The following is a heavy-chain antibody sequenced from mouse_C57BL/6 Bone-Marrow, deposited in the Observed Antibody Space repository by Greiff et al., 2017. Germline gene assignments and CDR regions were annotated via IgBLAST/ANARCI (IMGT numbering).Heavy chain of an antibody. CDR2: IDPENGDT. Sequence: VQLKQSGAELVRPGASVKLSCTASGFNINDDYMHWVKQRPEQGLEWIGWIDPENGDTEYASKFQGKATITADTSSNTAYLQLSSLTSEDTAVYYCTPYFYGSSYGYWGQGTTLTVSS. CDR3: TPYFYGSSYGY. D-gene: IGHD1-1*01. J-gene: IGHJ2*01. V-gene: IGHV14-4*01. CDR1: GFNINDDY.